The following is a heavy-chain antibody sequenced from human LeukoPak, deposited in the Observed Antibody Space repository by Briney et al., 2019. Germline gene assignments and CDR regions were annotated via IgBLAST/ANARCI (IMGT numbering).Heavy chain of an antibody. V-gene: IGHV1-18*01. D-gene: IGHD3-3*01. CDR2: ISRYTGNT. J-gene: IGHJ3*01. CDR1: GYTFINYS. Sequence: ASVKVSCKASGYTFINYSISWGRQAPGQGLEWVGWISRYTGNTNYAHQLHGKVTMTTDTSTSTAHMELKSLRYHDTAPYFCARVSVTIFGAVIILNAFDVWGQGTMVTVSS. CDR3: ARVSVTIFGAVIILNAFDV.